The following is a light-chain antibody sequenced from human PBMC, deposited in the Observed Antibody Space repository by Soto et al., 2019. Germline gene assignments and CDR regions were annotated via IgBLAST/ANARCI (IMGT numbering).Light chain of an antibody. CDR1: QSVSTN. CDR2: DIS. Sequence: EIVLTQSPGTLSLSPGERATLSCRASQSVSTNLAWYQQKPGQAPRLLIYDISLRGTGIPTRFSGSGSGTEFTLTISSLQSEDFAVYYCQQYNSWPLTFGGGTKVDIK. CDR3: QQYNSWPLT. V-gene: IGKV3D-15*01. J-gene: IGKJ4*01.